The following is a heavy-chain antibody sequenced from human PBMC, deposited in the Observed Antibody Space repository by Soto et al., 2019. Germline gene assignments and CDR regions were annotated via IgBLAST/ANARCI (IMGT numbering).Heavy chain of an antibody. CDR1: GFTFSDYE. Sequence: GRSLRLSFTSSGFTFSDYEMNWVRQAPGKGLEWVSYITSGGRSIYYADSVKGRFIISRDNAKNSLYLDMNSLGAEDTAIYYCVREDGVVGATSAFDYWGQGTLVTV. V-gene: IGHV3-48*03. CDR3: VREDGVVGATSAFDY. CDR2: ITSGGRSI. J-gene: IGHJ4*02. D-gene: IGHD1-26*01.